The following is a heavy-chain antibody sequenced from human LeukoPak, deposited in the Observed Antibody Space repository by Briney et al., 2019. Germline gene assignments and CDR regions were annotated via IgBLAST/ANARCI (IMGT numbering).Heavy chain of an antibody. CDR3: ARDEARSTYYDILTGYFLDY. D-gene: IGHD3-9*01. J-gene: IGHJ4*02. CDR2: IIPILGIA. CDR1: GGTFSSYT. V-gene: IGHV1-69*04. Sequence: SVKVSCKASGGTFSSYTISWVRQAPGQGLEWMGRIIPILGIANYAQKFQGRVTITADKSTSTAYMELSSLRSEDTAVHYCARDEARSTYYDILTGYFLDYWGQGTLVTVSS.